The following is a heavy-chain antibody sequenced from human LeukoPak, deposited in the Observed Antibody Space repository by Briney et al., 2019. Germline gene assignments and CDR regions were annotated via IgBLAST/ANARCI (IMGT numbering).Heavy chain of an antibody. V-gene: IGHV4-34*01. CDR3: ARVPDCSTTSCYTLGWLDP. D-gene: IGHD2-2*02. CDR1: DGLFSGYY. Sequence: SETLSLTCAVYDGLFSGYYWSWIRQPPGMGLDWIGEVNHSGTTIYNPSLKSRVTISVDTSKSQFSLKLTSVTAADTAVYYCARVPDCSTTSCYTLGWLDPWGQGTLVTVSS. CDR2: VNHSGTT. J-gene: IGHJ5*02.